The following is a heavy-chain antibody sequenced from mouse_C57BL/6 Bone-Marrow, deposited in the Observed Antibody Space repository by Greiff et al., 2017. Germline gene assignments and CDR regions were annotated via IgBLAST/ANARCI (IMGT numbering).Heavy chain of an antibody. V-gene: IGHV1-5*01. CDR2: IYPGNSDT. CDR3: TTAQATSFAY. J-gene: IGHJ3*01. CDR1: GYTFTSYW. Sequence: VQLKESGTVLARPGASVKMSCKTSGYTFTSYWMHWVKQRPGQGLEWIGAIYPGNSDTSYNQKFKGKAKLTAVTSASTAYMELSSLTNEDSAVYYCTTAQATSFAYWGQGTLVTVSA. D-gene: IGHD3-2*02.